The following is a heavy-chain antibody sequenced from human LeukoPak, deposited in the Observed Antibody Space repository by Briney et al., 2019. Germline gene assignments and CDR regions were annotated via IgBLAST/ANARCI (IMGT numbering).Heavy chain of an antibody. D-gene: IGHD6-13*01. V-gene: IGHV4-39*07. J-gene: IGHJ2*01. CDR2: ISYSGNT. CDR3: ARGIPSVAAGTGWYFDL. CDR1: GGSISSSSYY. Sequence: PSETLSLTCTVSGGSISSSSYYWGWIRQSPGKGLEWIGSISYSGNTYCNPSLKSRVTISVDTSKNQFSLKLTSVTAADTAVYYCARGIPSVAAGTGWYFDLWGRGTLVTVSS.